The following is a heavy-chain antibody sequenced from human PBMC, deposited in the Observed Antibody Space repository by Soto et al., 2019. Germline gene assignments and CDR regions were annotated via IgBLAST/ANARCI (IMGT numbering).Heavy chain of an antibody. CDR1: GFTFSSFW. CDR2: INPDGSEK. V-gene: IGHV3-7*01. J-gene: IGHJ4*02. Sequence: PVGSLRLSCAASGFTFSSFWMDWVRQAPGKGLEWVANINPDGSEKRYVDSVKGRFTISRDNAKNSLYLQMSSLTAEDSALYYCSRSLDSWGQGTRVTVSS. CDR3: SRSLDS.